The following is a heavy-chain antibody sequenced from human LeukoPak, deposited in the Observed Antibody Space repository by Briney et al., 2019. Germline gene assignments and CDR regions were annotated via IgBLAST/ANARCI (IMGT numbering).Heavy chain of an antibody. Sequence: SVKVSCKASGGTFSSYAISWVRQAPGQGLEWMGGIIPIFGTANYAQKFQGRVAITADESTSTAYMELSSLRSEDTAVYYCAREKVRQSGMDVWGQGTTVTVSS. J-gene: IGHJ6*02. CDR1: GGTFSSYA. CDR2: IIPIFGTA. V-gene: IGHV1-69*13. D-gene: IGHD2-2*01. CDR3: AREKVRQSGMDV.